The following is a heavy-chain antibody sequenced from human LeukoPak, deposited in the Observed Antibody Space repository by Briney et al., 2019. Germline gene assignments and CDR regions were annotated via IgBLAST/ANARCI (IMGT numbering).Heavy chain of an antibody. CDR1: GFTFSMFA. V-gene: IGHV3-23*01. D-gene: IGHD6-19*01. Sequence: GGSLRLSCAASGFTFSMFAMTWVRQAPGKGLEWVSTISVSGGDIYYADSVKGRFTISRDNSKNTLYLQMNSLRAEDTAVYYCAKTRGSGCTYPFDYWGQGTLVTVSS. J-gene: IGHJ4*02. CDR2: ISVSGGDI. CDR3: AKTRGSGCTYPFDY.